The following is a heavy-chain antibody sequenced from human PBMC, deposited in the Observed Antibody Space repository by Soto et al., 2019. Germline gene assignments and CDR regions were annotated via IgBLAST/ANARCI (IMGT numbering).Heavy chain of an antibody. D-gene: IGHD1-1*01. Sequence: ASVKVSCKVSGYTLTELSMHWVRQAPGKGLEWMGGFDPEDGETIYAQKFQGRVTMTEDTSTDTAYMELSSLRSEDTAVYYCATRKRVQLERGAFDIWGQGTMVTVSS. V-gene: IGHV1-24*01. J-gene: IGHJ3*02. CDR2: FDPEDGET. CDR1: GYTLTELS. CDR3: ATRKRVQLERGAFDI.